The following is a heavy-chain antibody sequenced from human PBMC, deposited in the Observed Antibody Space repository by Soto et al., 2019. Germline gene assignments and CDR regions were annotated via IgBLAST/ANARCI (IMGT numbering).Heavy chain of an antibody. CDR1: GFTFSSYS. D-gene: IGHD2-8*01. CDR3: ARVRYCTNGVCFILGPGMDV. CDR2: ISSSSSYI. Sequence: KSGGSLRLSCAASGFTFSSYSMNWVRQAPGKGLEWVSSISSSSSYIYYADSVKGRFTISRDNAKNSLYLQMNSLRAEDTAVYYCARVRYCTNGVCFILGPGMDVWGQGTTVTVSS. V-gene: IGHV3-21*01. J-gene: IGHJ6*02.